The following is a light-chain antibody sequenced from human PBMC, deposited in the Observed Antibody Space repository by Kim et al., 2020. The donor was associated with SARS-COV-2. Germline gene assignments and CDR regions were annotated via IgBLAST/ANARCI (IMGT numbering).Light chain of an antibody. Sequence: AYPGQTASITCSGERLGDKYNCWYQQRPGKSPVLVIYQDNKRPSGIPERFSGSNSGNTATLTISGAQAMDEADYYCQAWDNNNVVFGGGTQLTVL. CDR3: QAWDNNNVV. CDR1: RLGDKY. CDR2: QDN. V-gene: IGLV3-1*01. J-gene: IGLJ2*01.